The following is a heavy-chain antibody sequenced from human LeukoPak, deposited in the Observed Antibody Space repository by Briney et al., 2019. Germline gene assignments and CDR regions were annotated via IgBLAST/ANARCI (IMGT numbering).Heavy chain of an antibody. D-gene: IGHD2-2*01. CDR2: IRPDGSEA. Sequence: GGSLRLSCEASGFTFNSHWMNWVRQAPGKGLEWLANIRPDGSEAVYVDSVRGRFTISRDNAKNLVYLQMNNLRAEDTAVYYCSGRSGFSSIYWGQGVLVTVPS. V-gene: IGHV3-7*01. CDR1: GFTFNSHW. J-gene: IGHJ4*02. CDR3: SGRSGFSSIY.